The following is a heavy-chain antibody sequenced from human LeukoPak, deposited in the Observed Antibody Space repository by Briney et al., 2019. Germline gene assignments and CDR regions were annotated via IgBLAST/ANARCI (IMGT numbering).Heavy chain of an antibody. J-gene: IGHJ4*02. V-gene: IGHV3-7*01. Sequence: PGGSLRLSCAASGFTFSSYWMSWVRQAPGKGLEWVANIKQDGSEKYYVDSVKGRFTISRDNAKNSLYLQMNSLRAEDTAVYYCASDTDSSGWPYYFDYWGQGTLVTVSS. D-gene: IGHD6-19*01. CDR3: ASDTDSSGWPYYFDY. CDR1: GFTFSSYW. CDR2: IKQDGSEK.